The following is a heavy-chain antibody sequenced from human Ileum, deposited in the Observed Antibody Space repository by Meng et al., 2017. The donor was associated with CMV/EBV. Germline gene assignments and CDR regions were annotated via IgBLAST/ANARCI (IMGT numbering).Heavy chain of an antibody. CDR1: VGSISTSSYY. D-gene: IGHD3-22*01. Sequence: LPLVGLGPRVGNPWEPLALPCPLSVGSISTSSYYWGWIRQSPGKGLEWIGSVYYNGITYYNPSLNSRVILSLDTSKNQFSLKLDSVTAADTAVHYCGRDNSGFVDYWGQGALVTVSS. V-gene: IGHV4-39*07. J-gene: IGHJ4*02. CDR2: VYYNGIT. CDR3: GRDNSGFVDY.